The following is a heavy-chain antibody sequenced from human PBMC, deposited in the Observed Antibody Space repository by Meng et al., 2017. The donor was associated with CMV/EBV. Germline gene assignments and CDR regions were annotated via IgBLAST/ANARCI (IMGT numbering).Heavy chain of an antibody. D-gene: IGHD1-26*01. Sequence: GGSLRLSCAASGFSFNYYGMHWVRQAPDKGLEWVAFTRYDGSNKYYADSVKGRFTISRDNSKNTLYLQINSLRAEDTAVYYCAKDWNVGSEDFDCWGQGTLVTVSS. CDR2: TRYDGSNK. J-gene: IGHJ4*02. V-gene: IGHV3-30*02. CDR3: AKDWNVGSEDFDC. CDR1: GFSFNYYG.